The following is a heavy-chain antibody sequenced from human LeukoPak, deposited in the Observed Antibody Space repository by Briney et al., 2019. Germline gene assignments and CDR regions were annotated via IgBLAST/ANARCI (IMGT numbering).Heavy chain of an antibody. CDR3: VLAHTSGCCYVS. Sequence: PGGSLRLSCVASGFTLSNAWMSWVRQAPGKGLEWVGRIKSKTAGGTADFAAPVKGRFTMSRDDSKNTLYLQMNSLKAEDTAVYYCVLAHTSGCCYVSWGQGTLVTVSS. V-gene: IGHV3-15*01. CDR2: IKSKTAGGTA. J-gene: IGHJ5*02. CDR1: GFTLSNAW. D-gene: IGHD2-15*01.